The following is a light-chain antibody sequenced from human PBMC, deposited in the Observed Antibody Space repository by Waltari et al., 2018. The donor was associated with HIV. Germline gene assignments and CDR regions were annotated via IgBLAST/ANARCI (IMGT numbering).Light chain of an antibody. J-gene: IGLJ1*01. Sequence: QSALTQPASVSGSPGQSITISGTVTSSDVGAYNYCSWYQQHPGKAPKFIIYDVNKPHSDVTNRFYGSQSGNTASLTLYVLQAYDEADYYSSSYTSSHPQVFGSVTKVTVL. CDR2: DVN. V-gene: IGLV2-14*03. CDR3: SSYTSSHPQV. CDR1: SSDVGAYNY.